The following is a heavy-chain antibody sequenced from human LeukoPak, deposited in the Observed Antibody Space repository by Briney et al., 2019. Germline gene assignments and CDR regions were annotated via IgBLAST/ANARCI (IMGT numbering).Heavy chain of an antibody. J-gene: IGHJ6*02. D-gene: IGHD1-26*01. CDR2: IYDSGST. CDR3: ARLIRATNGMDV. Sequence: SETLSLTCTVSGGSIRSSYYYWGWIRQPPGKGLEWIGSIYDSGSTYYNPSLKSRVTISVDTSKNQFSLKLSSVTAADTAVYYCARLIRATNGMDVWGQGTTVTVSS. CDR1: GGSIRSSYYY. V-gene: IGHV4-39*07.